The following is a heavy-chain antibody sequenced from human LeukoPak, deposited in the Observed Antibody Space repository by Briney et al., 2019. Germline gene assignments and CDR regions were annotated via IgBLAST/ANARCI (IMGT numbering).Heavy chain of an antibody. V-gene: IGHV3-9*01. Sequence: GGSLRLSCAASGFTFGDYAMHWVRQAPGKGLEWVSGISWNSGSIGYTDSVKGRFTISRDNAKNSLYLQMNSLRAEDTAVYYCAELGITMIGGVWGKGTTVTISS. CDR1: GFTFGDYA. CDR3: AELGITMIGGV. J-gene: IGHJ6*04. CDR2: ISWNSGSI. D-gene: IGHD3-10*02.